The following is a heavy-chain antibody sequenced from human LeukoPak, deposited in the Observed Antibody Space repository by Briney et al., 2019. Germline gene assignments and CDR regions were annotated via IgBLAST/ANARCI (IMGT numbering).Heavy chain of an antibody. V-gene: IGHV3-23*01. D-gene: IGHD3-10*01. CDR3: AKDLHGAFDY. Sequence: PGGSLRLSCAASGFSFGIYGMSWVRQAPGKGLHWLSAISASGINTYYADSVKGRFTISRDNSKNTLYLHMHSLRADDTALYYCAKDLHGAFDYWGQGILVTVSS. CDR1: GFSFGIYG. CDR2: ISASGINT. J-gene: IGHJ4*02.